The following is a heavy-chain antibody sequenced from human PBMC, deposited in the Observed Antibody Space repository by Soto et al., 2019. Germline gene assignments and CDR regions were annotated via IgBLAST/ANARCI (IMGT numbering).Heavy chain of an antibody. CDR3: AKGSSHWYEVPLDY. CDR2: INCNSDTI. V-gene: IGHV3-9*01. J-gene: IGHJ4*02. CDR1: GFTFDDYA. Sequence: EVQLVESGGGLVQPGRSLRLSCAASGFTFDDYAMHWVRQAPGKGREWVSGINCNSDTIGYADSVKGRFTISRDTAKKSLFLHMNSLRTEDTALYYCAKGSSHWYEVPLDYWGQGTLVTVSS. D-gene: IGHD6-13*01.